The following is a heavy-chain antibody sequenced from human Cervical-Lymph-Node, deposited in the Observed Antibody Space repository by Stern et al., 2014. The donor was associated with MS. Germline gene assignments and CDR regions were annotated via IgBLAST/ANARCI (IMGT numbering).Heavy chain of an antibody. CDR2: INAGNGNT. V-gene: IGHV1-3*01. D-gene: IGHD4-23*01. CDR1: GYTFTSYA. Sequence: QVQLVQSGAEVKKPGASVKVSCKASGYTFTSYAMHWVRQAPGQRLEWMGWINAGNGNTKYSQKFQGRVTITRDTSASTAYMELRSLRSEDTAVYYCARGFGAVGTFDYWGQGTLVTVSS. J-gene: IGHJ4*02. CDR3: ARGFGAVGTFDY.